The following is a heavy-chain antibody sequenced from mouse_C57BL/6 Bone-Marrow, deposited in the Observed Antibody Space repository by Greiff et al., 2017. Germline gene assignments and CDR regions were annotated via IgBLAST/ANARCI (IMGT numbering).Heavy chain of an antibody. CDR1: GFTFSDYG. D-gene: IGHD2-4*01. J-gene: IGHJ3*01. V-gene: IGHV5-15*01. Sequence: EVQLVESGGGLVQPGGSLKLSCAASGFTFSDYGMAWVRQAPRKGPEWVAFISNLAYSIYYADTVTGRFTISRENAKNTLYLEMSSLRSEDTAMYYCARDDYWFAYWGQGTLVTVSA. CDR2: ISNLAYSI. CDR3: ARDDYWFAY.